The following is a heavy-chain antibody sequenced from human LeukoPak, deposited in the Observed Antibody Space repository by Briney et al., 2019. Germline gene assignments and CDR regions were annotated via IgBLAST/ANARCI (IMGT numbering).Heavy chain of an antibody. D-gene: IGHD3-16*01. V-gene: IGHV1-2*02. CDR1: GYTFTGYY. Sequence: ASVKVSCKASGYTFTGYYMHWVRQAPGQGLEWMGWINPNSGGTNYAQKFQGRVTMTRDTSISTAYMELSRLRSDDTAVYYCARVRGNYYGMDVWGQGTTVTVSS. CDR2: INPNSGGT. J-gene: IGHJ6*02. CDR3: ARVRGNYYGMDV.